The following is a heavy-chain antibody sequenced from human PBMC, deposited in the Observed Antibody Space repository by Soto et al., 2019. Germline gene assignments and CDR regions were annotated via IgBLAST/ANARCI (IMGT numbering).Heavy chain of an antibody. J-gene: IGHJ4*02. V-gene: IGHV3-30-3*01. CDR2: ISYDGSNK. Sequence: GGSLRLSCAASGFTFSSYAMHWVRQAPGKGLEWVAVISYDGSNKYYADSVKGRFTISRDNSKNTLYLQMNSLRAEDTAVYYCARDTPIDIAVAGTNYWGQGTLVTVSS. D-gene: IGHD6-19*01. CDR3: ARDTPIDIAVAGTNY. CDR1: GFTFSSYA.